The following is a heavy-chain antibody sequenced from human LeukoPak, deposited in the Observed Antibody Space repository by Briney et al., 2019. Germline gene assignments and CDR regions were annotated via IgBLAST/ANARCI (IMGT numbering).Heavy chain of an antibody. CDR3: AREGSSWYGIDY. CDR1: GVSLSDYE. D-gene: IGHD6-13*01. J-gene: IGHJ4*02. V-gene: IGHV3-48*03. CDR2: ISSSGATI. Sequence: GSLRLSCEPSGVSLSDYEVNWVRQAPRQGVGWGSYISSSGATIYYADSVRGRITVSRDNAKNSMSLQMDSLRAEDTAIYYCAREGSSWYGIDYWGPGTLVTVSP.